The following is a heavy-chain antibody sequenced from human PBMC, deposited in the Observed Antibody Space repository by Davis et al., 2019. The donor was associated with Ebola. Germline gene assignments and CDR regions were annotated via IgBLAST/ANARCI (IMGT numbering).Heavy chain of an antibody. D-gene: IGHD1-26*01. CDR1: GGSFSGYY. J-gene: IGHJ4*02. CDR2: IYYSGST. CDR3: ARTPQYTSYGSYFDY. V-gene: IGHV4-59*01. Sequence: SETLSLTCAVYGGSFSGYYWSWIRQPPGKGLEWIGYIYYSGSTNYNPSLKSRVTISVDTSKNQFSLKLSSVTAADTAMYYCARTPQYTSYGSYFDYWGQGALVTVSS.